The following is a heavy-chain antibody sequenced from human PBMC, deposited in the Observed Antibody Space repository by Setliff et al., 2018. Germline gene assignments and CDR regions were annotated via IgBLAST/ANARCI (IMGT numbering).Heavy chain of an antibody. J-gene: IGHJ6*02. CDR1: GFTFSSYW. CDR2: IKQDGSEK. D-gene: IGHD3-10*01. V-gene: IGHV3-7*03. Sequence: GGSLRLSCAASGFTFSSYWMSWVRQAPGKGLEWVANIKQDGSEKYYVDSVKGRFTISRDNSKNTLYVQMNSLRADDTAVYYCAKLRTPGTGYYYYAMDVWGQGTTVTVSS. CDR3: AKLRTPGTGYYYYAMDV.